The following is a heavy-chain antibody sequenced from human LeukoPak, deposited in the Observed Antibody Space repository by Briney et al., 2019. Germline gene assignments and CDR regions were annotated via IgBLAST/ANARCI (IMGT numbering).Heavy chain of an antibody. CDR3: ARAAGYYLHSYFDY. J-gene: IGHJ4*02. Sequence: SETLSLTCTVSGGSISSSSYYWGWIRQPLGKGLEWIGSIVYSGSTYYNPSLKSRVTISADTSENQFSLKLSSVTAADTAVYYCARAAGYYLHSYFDYWGQGTLVTVSS. CDR1: GGSISSSSYY. D-gene: IGHD3-22*01. V-gene: IGHV4-39*01. CDR2: IVYSGST.